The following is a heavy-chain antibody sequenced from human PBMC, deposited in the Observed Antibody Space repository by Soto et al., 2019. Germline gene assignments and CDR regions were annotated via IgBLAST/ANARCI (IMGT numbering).Heavy chain of an antibody. Sequence: GGSLRLSCAASGFTFSSYAMSWVRQAPGKGLEWVSAISGSGGSTYYADSVKGRFTISRDNSKNTLYLQMNSLRAEDTAVYYFAKVPRFSSSWYYFDYWGQGTLVTVSS. J-gene: IGHJ4*02. D-gene: IGHD6-13*01. CDR1: GFTFSSYA. CDR3: AKVPRFSSSWYYFDY. CDR2: ISGSGGST. V-gene: IGHV3-23*01.